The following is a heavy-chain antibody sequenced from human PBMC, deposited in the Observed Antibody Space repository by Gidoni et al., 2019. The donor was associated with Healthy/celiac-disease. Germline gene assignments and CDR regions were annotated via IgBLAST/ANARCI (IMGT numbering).Heavy chain of an antibody. CDR2: ISSSSSYI. V-gene: IGHV3-21*01. J-gene: IGHJ4*02. Sequence: EVQLVASGGGLVKPGGSLRLSCAASGSTFSSYSMNWVRQAPGKGLEWVSSISSSSSYIYYADSVKGRFTISRDNAKNSLYLQMNSLRAEDTAVYYCARKTPNNFDYWGQGTLVTVSS. CDR1: GSTFSSYS. CDR3: ARKTPNNFDY.